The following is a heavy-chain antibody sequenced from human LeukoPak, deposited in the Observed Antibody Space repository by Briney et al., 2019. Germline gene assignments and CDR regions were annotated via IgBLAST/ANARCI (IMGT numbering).Heavy chain of an antibody. V-gene: IGHV3-49*03. J-gene: IGHJ6*02. CDR1: GFTFGDHG. D-gene: IGHD3-9*01. CDR2: HRSRVYGGTT. CDR3: TRDPVYYDTLTGLPRYYGMDV. Sequence: GRSLRLSCTASGFTFGDHGVSWFRQAPGQGLEWVGVHRSRVYGGTTEYAASVKGRFTMSRYDSESSAYLQMDSLKTEDTAVYYCTRDPVYYDTLTGLPRYYGMDVWGQGITVTVSS.